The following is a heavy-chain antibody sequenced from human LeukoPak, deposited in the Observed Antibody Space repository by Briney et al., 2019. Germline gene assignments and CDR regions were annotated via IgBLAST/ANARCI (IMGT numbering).Heavy chain of an antibody. J-gene: IGHJ3*02. V-gene: IGHV3-43*02. D-gene: IGHD3-22*01. CDR3: AKDHRLIVAAYAFDI. Sequence: PGGSLRLSCAASGFTFDDYAMHWVRQAPGKGLEWVSLISGHGGNTYYADSVKGRFTISRDNSRNSLYLQMNSLRTEDTALYYCAKDHRLIVAAYAFDIWGQGTMVTVSS. CDR1: GFTFDDYA. CDR2: ISGHGGNT.